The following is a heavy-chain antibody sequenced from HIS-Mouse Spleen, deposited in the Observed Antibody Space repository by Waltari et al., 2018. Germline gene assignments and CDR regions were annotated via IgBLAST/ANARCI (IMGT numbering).Heavy chain of an antibody. Sequence: EVQLVESGGGLVQPGGSLRRSCASSGSTCSGYWMSWVRQAPGKGLEWVANIKQDGSEKYYVDSVKGRFTISRDNAKNSLYLQMNSLRAEDTTVYYCARGRGPYGDYFDYWGQGTLVTVSS. CDR1: GSTCSGYW. J-gene: IGHJ4*02. D-gene: IGHD4-17*01. V-gene: IGHV3-7*01. CDR2: IKQDGSEK. CDR3: ARGRGPYGDYFDY.